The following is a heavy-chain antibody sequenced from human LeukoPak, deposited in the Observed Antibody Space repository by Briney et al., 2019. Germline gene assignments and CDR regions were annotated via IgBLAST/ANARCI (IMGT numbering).Heavy chain of an antibody. D-gene: IGHD3-9*01. CDR2: INHSGST. Sequence: SETLSLTCAAYGGSFSGYYWSWIRQPPGKGLEWIGEINHSGSTNYNPSLKSRVTISVDTSKNQFSLKLSSVTAADTAVYYCAGYDILTGHRGDYWGQGTLVTVSS. J-gene: IGHJ4*02. CDR1: GGSFSGYY. CDR3: AGYDILTGHRGDY. V-gene: IGHV4-34*01.